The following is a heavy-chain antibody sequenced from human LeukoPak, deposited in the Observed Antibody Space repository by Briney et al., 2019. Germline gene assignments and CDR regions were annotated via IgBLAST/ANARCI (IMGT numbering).Heavy chain of an antibody. D-gene: IGHD3-22*01. Sequence: GGSLRLSCAASGVTFSSYSMNWVCEGPGRGLEWVSYISSSSSTIYYADPVKGRFTISRDNAKNSLYLQMNSLRAEDKAVYYCARDWWYDSSGYYIYWGQGTLVTVSS. CDR2: ISSSSSTI. CDR3: ARDWWYDSSGYYIY. V-gene: IGHV3-48*04. J-gene: IGHJ4*02. CDR1: GVTFSSYS.